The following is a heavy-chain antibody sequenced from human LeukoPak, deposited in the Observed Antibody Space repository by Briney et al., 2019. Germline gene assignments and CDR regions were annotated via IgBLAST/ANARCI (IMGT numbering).Heavy chain of an antibody. Sequence: GASVKVSCKAFGYSFTSYGISWVRQAPGQGLEWMGWISAYNGNTNYGQKFQNRVTVTTDTSTSTAYMDLRSLRSDDTAIYYCARDRPGRYYGSGRYYNPPDYWGQGTLVIVSS. CDR1: GYSFTSYG. CDR3: ARDRPGRYYGSGRYYNPPDY. V-gene: IGHV1-18*01. J-gene: IGHJ4*02. CDR2: ISAYNGNT. D-gene: IGHD3-10*01.